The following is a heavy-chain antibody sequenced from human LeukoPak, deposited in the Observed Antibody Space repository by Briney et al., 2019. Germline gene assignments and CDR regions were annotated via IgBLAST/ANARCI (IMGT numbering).Heavy chain of an antibody. CDR1: GFGFSTYA. CDR2: ISGSGRTS. V-gene: IGHV3-23*01. CDR3: AKALLWFGEANWFDP. J-gene: IGHJ5*02. D-gene: IGHD3-10*01. Sequence: GGSLRLSCAASGFGFSTYAMSWVRQAPGKGLEWVSGISGSGRTSFYADSVKGRFAISRDNSRNTLYLQMNSLRAEDTAVYYCAKALLWFGEANWFDPWGQGTLVTVSS.